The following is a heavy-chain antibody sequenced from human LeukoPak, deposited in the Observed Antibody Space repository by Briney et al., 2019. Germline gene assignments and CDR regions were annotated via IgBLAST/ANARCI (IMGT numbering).Heavy chain of an antibody. V-gene: IGHV3-11*01. CDR2: ISSSGSTI. D-gene: IGHD3-10*01. Sequence: GGSLRLSCAASGFTFSDYYMSWIRQAPGKGLEWVSYISSSGSTIYYADSVKGRFTISRDNARNSLYLQMNSLRAEDTAVYYCARANMVRGVGSFFDRNWFDPWGQGTLVTVSS. CDR1: GFTFSDYY. J-gene: IGHJ5*02. CDR3: ARANMVRGVGSFFDRNWFDP.